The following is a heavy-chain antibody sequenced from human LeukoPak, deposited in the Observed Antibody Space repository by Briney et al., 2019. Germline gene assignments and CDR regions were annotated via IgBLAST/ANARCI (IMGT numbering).Heavy chain of an antibody. CDR1: GGTFSSYA. V-gene: IGHV1-69*13. J-gene: IGHJ6*02. CDR3: ARDLVPSSSWYFDCYYGMDV. D-gene: IGHD6-13*01. CDR2: IIPIFGTA. Sequence: SVKVSCKASGGTFSSYAISWVRQAPGQGLEWMGGIIPIFGTANYAQKFQGRVTITADESTSTAYMELSSLRSEDTAVYYCARDLVPSSSWYFDCYYGMDVWGQGTTVTVSS.